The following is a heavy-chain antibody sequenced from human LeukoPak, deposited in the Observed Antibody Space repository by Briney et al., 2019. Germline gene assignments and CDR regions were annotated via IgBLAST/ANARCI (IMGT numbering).Heavy chain of an antibody. CDR1: GDSISSYY. V-gene: IGHV4-59*12. J-gene: IGHJ6*03. Sequence: SETLSLTCTVSGDSISSYYWSWIRQPPGKGLEWIGYIYYIGSTNYNPSLKSRVTISLDTSKNQFSLKLSSVTAADTAIYYCARDFSSSSTVYYMDVWGKGTTVTVSS. CDR3: ARDFSSSSTVYYMDV. D-gene: IGHD6-6*01. CDR2: IYYIGST.